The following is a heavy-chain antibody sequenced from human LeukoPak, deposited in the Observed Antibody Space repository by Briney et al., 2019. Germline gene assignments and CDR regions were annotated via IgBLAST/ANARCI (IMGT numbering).Heavy chain of an antibody. CDR2: IWYDGSEK. CDR3: ARWAAAMDV. V-gene: IGHV3-33*01. J-gene: IGHJ6*04. CDR1: GFTFSSYG. D-gene: IGHD2-2*01. Sequence: GGALRLSCAASGFTFSSYGMHWVRQAPGKGLEGVAVIWYDGSEKYYADSVRGRFTISRDNSKNTLYLQMNSPRAEDTAVYYCARWAAAMDVWGKGTTVTVSS.